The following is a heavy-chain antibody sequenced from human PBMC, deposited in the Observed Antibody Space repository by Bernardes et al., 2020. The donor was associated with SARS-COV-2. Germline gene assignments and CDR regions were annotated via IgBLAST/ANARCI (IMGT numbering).Heavy chain of an antibody. CDR3: ARAGKITVPSWGLYDYDYTMDV. CDR1: GASISDYF. Sequence: SETLSLTCTVSGASISDYFWSWIRQPPGKGLEWIGYISFSASTTYNPSLKSRVSISADTSKNQISLKMNSVTAADTAVYYCARAGKITVPSWGLYDYDYTMDVWGQGTTVTVSS. V-gene: IGHV4-59*01. D-gene: IGHD3-16*01. CDR2: ISFSAST. J-gene: IGHJ6*02.